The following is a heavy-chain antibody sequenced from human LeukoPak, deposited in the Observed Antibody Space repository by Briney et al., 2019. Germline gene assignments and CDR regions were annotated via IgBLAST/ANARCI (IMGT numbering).Heavy chain of an antibody. Sequence: ASVKVSCKASGYAFSDYYIHWVRQAPGQGLEGMGWSNPNGGDTNYTPKFQGWVSLTWDTSISTAYMELRRLTSDDTAIYYCARDSGSSTWEYSLDSWGPGTLVTVSS. CDR2: SNPNGGDT. CDR3: ARDSGSSTWEYSLDS. J-gene: IGHJ4*02. CDR1: GYAFSDYY. D-gene: IGHD6-13*01. V-gene: IGHV1-2*04.